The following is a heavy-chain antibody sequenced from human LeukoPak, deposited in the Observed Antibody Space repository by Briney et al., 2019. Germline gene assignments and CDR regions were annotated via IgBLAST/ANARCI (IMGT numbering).Heavy chain of an antibody. J-gene: IGHJ4*02. CDR1: GGSISSSSYY. D-gene: IGHD6-19*01. V-gene: IGHV4-39*07. CDR2: IYYSGST. Sequence: SETLSLTCTVSGGSISSSSYYWGWIRQPPGKGLEWIGSIYYSGSTYYNPSLKSRVTISVDTSKNQFSLKLSSVTAADTAVYYCARGTYSSGWKGYDYWGQGTLVTVSS. CDR3: ARGTYSSGWKGYDY.